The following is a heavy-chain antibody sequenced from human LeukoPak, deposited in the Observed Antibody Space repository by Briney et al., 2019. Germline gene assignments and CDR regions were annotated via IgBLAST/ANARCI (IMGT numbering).Heavy chain of an antibody. CDR3: AKIQYYDFWSGYWYYYGMDV. Sequence: GGSLRLSCAASGFTFSSYGMHWVRQAPGKGLEWVAVIWYDGSNKYYADSVKGRFTISRDNSKNTLYLQMNSLRAEDTAVYYCAKIQYYDFWSGYWYYYGMDVWGQGTTVTVSS. D-gene: IGHD3-3*01. CDR2: IWYDGSNK. J-gene: IGHJ6*02. V-gene: IGHV3-33*06. CDR1: GFTFSSYG.